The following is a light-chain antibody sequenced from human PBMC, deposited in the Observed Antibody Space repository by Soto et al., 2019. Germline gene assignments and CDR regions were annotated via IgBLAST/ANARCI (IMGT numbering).Light chain of an antibody. V-gene: IGLV2-8*01. J-gene: IGLJ1*01. Sequence: QSALTQPASVSGSPGQSITISCTGTSSDVGGYDYVSWYQRHPGKAPQLILYAVSERPSGVPDRFSGSKSGRTASLTVSGLQAEDEADYYCSSYDRSNNFYVFGTGTKLTVL. CDR2: AVS. CDR1: SSDVGGYDY. CDR3: SSYDRSNNFYV.